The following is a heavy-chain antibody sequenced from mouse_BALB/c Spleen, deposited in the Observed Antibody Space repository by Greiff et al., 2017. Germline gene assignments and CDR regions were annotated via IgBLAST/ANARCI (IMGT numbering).Heavy chain of an antibody. CDR2: ISDGGSYT. J-gene: IGHJ4*01. CDR1: GFTFSDYY. D-gene: IGHD2-14*01. V-gene: IGHV5-4*02. CDR3: ARGEDRYDRAMDY. Sequence: EVKVVESGGGLVKPGGSLKLSCAASGFTFSDYYMYWVRQTPEKRLEWVATISDGGSYTYYPDSVKGRFTISRDNVKNNLYLQMSSLKSEDTAMYYCARGEDRYDRAMDYWGQGTSVTVSS.